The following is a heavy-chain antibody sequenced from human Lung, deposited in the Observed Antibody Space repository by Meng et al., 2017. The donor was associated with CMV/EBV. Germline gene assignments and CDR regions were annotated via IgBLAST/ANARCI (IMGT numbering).Heavy chain of an antibody. D-gene: IGHD2-2*01. CDR2: INPSGGST. CDR1: GYTFTSYY. Sequence: ASVKVSCKASGYTFTSYYMHWVRQAPGQGLEWMGIINPSGGSTSYAQKFQGRVTMTRDTSTSTVYMELSSLRSEDTAVYYCARAVRHCSSTSCYPGGGWQRMRYWGQGXLVTVSS. V-gene: IGHV1-46*01. J-gene: IGHJ4*02. CDR3: ARAVRHCSSTSCYPGGGWQRMRY.